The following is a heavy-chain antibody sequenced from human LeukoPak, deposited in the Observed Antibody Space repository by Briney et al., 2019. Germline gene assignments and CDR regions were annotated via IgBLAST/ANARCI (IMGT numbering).Heavy chain of an antibody. J-gene: IGHJ4*02. Sequence: PGGSLRLSCAASGFTFSNAWMSWVRQAPGKGLEWVGRIKSKTDGGTPDYAAPVKGRFTISRDDSKNTLYLQMNSLKTEDAAVYYCTGVSRSSWYDYWGQGTLVTVSS. V-gene: IGHV3-15*01. D-gene: IGHD6-13*01. CDR3: TGVSRSSWYDY. CDR2: IKSKTDGGTP. CDR1: GFTFSNAW.